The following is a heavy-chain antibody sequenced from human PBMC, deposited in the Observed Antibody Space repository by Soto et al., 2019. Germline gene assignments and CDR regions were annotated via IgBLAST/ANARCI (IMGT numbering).Heavy chain of an antibody. CDR2: ISAYNGNT. J-gene: IGHJ6*02. D-gene: IGHD2-8*01. V-gene: IGHV1-18*01. CDR1: GYTFSSHG. CDR3: ARGGKYCTNGVCSVYGMDV. Sequence: QVQLVQSGAEVKKPGASVKVSCKASGYTFSSHGISWVRQAPGQGLEWMGWISAYNGNTNYAQKFQGRVTMTTDTSTSTAYMELRSLRSDDTAVYYCARGGKYCTNGVCSVYGMDVWGQGTTVTVSS.